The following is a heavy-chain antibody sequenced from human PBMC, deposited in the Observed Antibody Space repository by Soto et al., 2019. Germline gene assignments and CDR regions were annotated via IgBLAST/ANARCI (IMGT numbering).Heavy chain of an antibody. CDR1: GASISSGDYY. D-gene: IGHD3-22*01. Sequence: QVQLQESGPGLVKPSQTLSLTCTVSGASISSGDYYWSWIRQHPGKGLEWIGYIYYSGSTYYNPSLKSRLTSSVDTSKNQFSMKLGSVTAEDTAVYYCASIYDSSGYYYGNNWFDPWGQGTLVTVSS. CDR3: ASIYDSSGYYYGNNWFDP. J-gene: IGHJ5*02. V-gene: IGHV4-31*03. CDR2: IYYSGST.